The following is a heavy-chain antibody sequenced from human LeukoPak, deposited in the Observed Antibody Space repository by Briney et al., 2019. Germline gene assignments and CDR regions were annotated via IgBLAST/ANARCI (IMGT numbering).Heavy chain of an antibody. D-gene: IGHD3-22*01. CDR1: GFTFSDYA. Sequence: GGSLRLSCAASGFTFSDYAMHWVRQAPGKGLEWLTFIRYDGSNKYYADSLKGRFTISRDNSKNTLYLQMNNLRSEDTAVYYCAKEAFVYSGYFPLNYWGQGTLFTVSS. V-gene: IGHV3-30*02. J-gene: IGHJ4*02. CDR3: AKEAFVYSGYFPLNY. CDR2: IRYDGSNK.